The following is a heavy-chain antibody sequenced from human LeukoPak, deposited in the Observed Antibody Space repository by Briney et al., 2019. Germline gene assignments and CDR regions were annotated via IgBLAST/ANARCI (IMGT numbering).Heavy chain of an antibody. V-gene: IGHV4-39*07. Sequence: SETLSLTCTVSGGSISSSSYYWGWIRQPPGKGLEWIGSIYYSGSTYYNPSLKSRVTISVDTSKNQFSLKLSSVTAADTAVYYCARDLAYDYYVDVWGKGTTVTISS. D-gene: IGHD2-2*01. CDR3: ARDLAYDYYVDV. CDR1: GGSISSSSYY. J-gene: IGHJ6*03. CDR2: IYYSGST.